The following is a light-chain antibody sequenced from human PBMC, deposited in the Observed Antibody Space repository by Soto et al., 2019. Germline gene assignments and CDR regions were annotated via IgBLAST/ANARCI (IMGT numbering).Light chain of an antibody. Sequence: QSVLTQPPSASGSPGHSVTISCPGTKNDIGVYDFVSWYQHHPGKAPRLIIYEVVQRPSGVPDRFSGSKSGNTASLTVSGLQAEDEGHYYCCSYGGGNNFYVFGTGTKVTVL. CDR2: EVV. J-gene: IGLJ1*01. CDR3: CSYGGGNNFYV. V-gene: IGLV2-8*01. CDR1: KNDIGVYDF.